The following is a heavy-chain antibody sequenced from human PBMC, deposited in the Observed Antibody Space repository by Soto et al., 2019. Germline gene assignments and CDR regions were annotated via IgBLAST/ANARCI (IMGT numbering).Heavy chain of an antibody. CDR3: ASIGPQYYYDSSGYYHEDAFDI. V-gene: IGHV3-33*03. CDR2: IWYDGSNK. J-gene: IGHJ3*02. Sequence: GGSLRLSCAASGFTFSSYGMHWVRQAPGKGLEWVAVIWYDGSNKYYADSVKGRFTISRDNAKNSLYLQMNSLRAEDTAVYYCASIGPQYYYDSSGYYHEDAFDIWGQGTMVTVSS. CDR1: GFTFSSYG. D-gene: IGHD3-22*01.